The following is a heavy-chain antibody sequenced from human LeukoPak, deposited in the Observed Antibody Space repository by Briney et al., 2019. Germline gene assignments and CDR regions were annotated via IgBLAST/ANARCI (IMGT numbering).Heavy chain of an antibody. CDR3: ARGGKQQLVRSYYFDY. D-gene: IGHD6-13*01. CDR2: IKHSGST. CDR1: GGPFSGYY. V-gene: IGHV4-34*01. Sequence: SETLSLTRAVYGGPFSGYYWSWIPHPPGKGLEWIGEIKHSGSTNHNPSLKSRVTISVDTSKNQFFLMLTSVIAADTAVYYCARGGKQQLVRSYYFDYWGQGTLVTVSS. J-gene: IGHJ4*02.